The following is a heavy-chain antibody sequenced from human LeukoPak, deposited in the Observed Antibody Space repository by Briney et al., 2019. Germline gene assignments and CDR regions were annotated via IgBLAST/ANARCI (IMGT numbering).Heavy chain of an antibody. D-gene: IGHD3-10*01. Sequence: GGSLRLSCAASGFTFSSYWMHWVRQVPGKGLVWVSRINTDGSSTTYADSVKGRFTISRDNARDTLYLQLNSLGAEDTAVYYCARVSSLWSFDYWGQGTLVTVSS. CDR3: ARVSSLWSFDY. CDR1: GFTFSSYW. J-gene: IGHJ4*02. CDR2: INTDGSST. V-gene: IGHV3-74*03.